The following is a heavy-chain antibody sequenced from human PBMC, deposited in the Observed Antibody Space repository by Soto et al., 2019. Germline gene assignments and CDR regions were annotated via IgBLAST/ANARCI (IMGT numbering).Heavy chain of an antibody. J-gene: IGHJ3*02. CDR1: GGSFSGYY. Sequence: PSETLSLTCAVYGGSFSGYYWSWIRQPPGKGLEWIGEINHSGSTNYNPFLKSRVTISVDTSKNQFSLKLSSVTAADTAVYYCARTADYYDSSGYLDAFDIWGQGTMVTVSS. D-gene: IGHD3-22*01. CDR3: ARTADYYDSSGYLDAFDI. V-gene: IGHV4-34*01. CDR2: INHSGST.